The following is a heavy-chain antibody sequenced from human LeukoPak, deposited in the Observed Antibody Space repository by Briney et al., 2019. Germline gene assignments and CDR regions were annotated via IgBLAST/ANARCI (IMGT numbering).Heavy chain of an antibody. J-gene: IGHJ4*02. Sequence: SETLSLNCAVYGISFRHYYWTWLRQTSAKGLEWIGEIDYLGRTSYNPSLKSRLRISIDTSKNQFSLRLRYVTAADTAVYYCAREDTPMVNPFDYWGQGTLVTVSS. CDR3: AREDTPMVNPFDY. CDR1: GISFRHYY. D-gene: IGHD5-18*01. V-gene: IGHV4-34*10. CDR2: IDYLGRT.